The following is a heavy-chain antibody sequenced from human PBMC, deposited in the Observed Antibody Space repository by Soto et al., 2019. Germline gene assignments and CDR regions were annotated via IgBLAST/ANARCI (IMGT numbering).Heavy chain of an antibody. D-gene: IGHD6-13*01. CDR1: GFIFSSYA. CDR2: ISSNGGST. J-gene: IGHJ5*02. Sequence: PGGSLRLSCSASGFIFSSYAMHWVRQAPGKGLEYVSAISSNGGSTYYADSVKGRFTISRDNSKNTLYLQMSSLRAEDTAVYYCVKAAAAAGTPTWFDPWGQGTLVTVSS. V-gene: IGHV3-64D*08. CDR3: VKAAAAAGTPTWFDP.